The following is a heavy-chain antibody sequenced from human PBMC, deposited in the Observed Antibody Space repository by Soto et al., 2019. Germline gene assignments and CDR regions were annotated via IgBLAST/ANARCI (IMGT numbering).Heavy chain of an antibody. V-gene: IGHV3-23*01. CDR2: ISGSGGST. CDR1: GFTFCTHA. D-gene: IGHD6-13*01. CDR3: AKAGAYRSSWYFLWFDP. Sequence: PGGSLRLSCAASGFTFCTHAMSWGRPAPGEGLEWVSAISGSGGSTYYADSVKGRFTISRDNSKNTLYLQMNSLRAEDTAVYYCAKAGAYRSSWYFLWFDPWGQGTLVTVSS. J-gene: IGHJ5*02.